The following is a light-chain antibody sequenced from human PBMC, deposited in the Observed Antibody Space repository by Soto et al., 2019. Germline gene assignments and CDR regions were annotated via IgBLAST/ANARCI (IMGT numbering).Light chain of an antibody. J-gene: IGKJ5*01. Sequence: EIVLTQSPATLSLSPGERATLSCRASQSISSYLAWYQQKPGQAPRLLIYDASIRATGIPARFSGSGSGTDFTLTISSLEPEDCAVYYCQQRSNWPPITFGQGTRLEIK. V-gene: IGKV3-11*01. CDR2: DAS. CDR3: QQRSNWPPIT. CDR1: QSISSY.